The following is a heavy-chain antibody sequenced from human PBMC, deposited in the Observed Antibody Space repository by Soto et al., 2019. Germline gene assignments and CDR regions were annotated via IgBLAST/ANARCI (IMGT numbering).Heavy chain of an antibody. D-gene: IGHD6-19*01. CDR2: VFHTGTT. V-gene: IGHV4-4*02. J-gene: IGHJ4*02. CDR3: ARSAGWYAVHS. CDR1: GDSVSSPYY. Sequence: QVQLQESGPGLVKPSGTLSLTCAVSGDSVSSPYYWCWVRQPPGKGREWIGEVFHTGTTSYNPSLRSRVTISMDKSNHQFSLDLSSVTAADTAVYYCARSAGWYAVHSWGPGTLVIVSS.